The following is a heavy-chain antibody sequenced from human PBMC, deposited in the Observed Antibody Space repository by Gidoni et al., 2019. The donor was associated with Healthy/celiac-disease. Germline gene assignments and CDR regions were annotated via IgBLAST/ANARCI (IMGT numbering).Heavy chain of an antibody. V-gene: IGHV3-15*01. CDR3: TTARPERTYYYDSSGYYYGPNGYYFDY. Sequence: GESGGGLVKPGGSLRLSGAASGFTCRNAWMSWVRQAPGKGLEWVGRIKSKTDGGTTDYAAPVKGRFTISRDDSKNTLYLQMNSLKTEDTAVYYCTTARPERTYYYDSSGYYYGPNGYYFDYWGQGTLVTVSS. D-gene: IGHD3-22*01. CDR2: IKSKTDGGTT. J-gene: IGHJ4*02. CDR1: GFTCRNAW.